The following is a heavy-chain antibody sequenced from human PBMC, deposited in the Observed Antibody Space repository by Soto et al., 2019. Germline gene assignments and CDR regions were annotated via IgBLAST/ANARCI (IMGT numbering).Heavy chain of an antibody. D-gene: IGHD2-2*01. J-gene: IGHJ6*02. CDR1: GGSISSGGYY. V-gene: IGHV4-31*03. CDR2: IYYSGST. CDR3: ARTIGYFSSTSCQTYNYYGMDV. Sequence: SETLSLTCTFSGGSISSGGYYWSWIRQHPGKGLEWIGYIYYSGSTYYNPSLKSRVTISVDTSKNHFSLKLSSVTAADPAVYYCARTIGYFSSTSCQTYNYYGMDVWGQGTTLTTSS.